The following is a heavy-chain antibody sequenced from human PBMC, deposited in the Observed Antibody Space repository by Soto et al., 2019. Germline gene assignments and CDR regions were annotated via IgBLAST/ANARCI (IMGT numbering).Heavy chain of an antibody. D-gene: IGHD4-17*01. Sequence: GGSLRLSCAASGFTFSSYWMHWVRQAPGKGLVWVSRINSDGSSTSYADSVKGRFTISRDNAKNTLYLQMNSLRAEDTAVYYCARQPGAFGDLDIWGQGTMVTVSS. CDR3: ARQPGAFGDLDI. J-gene: IGHJ3*02. CDR2: INSDGSST. V-gene: IGHV3-74*01. CDR1: GFTFSSYW.